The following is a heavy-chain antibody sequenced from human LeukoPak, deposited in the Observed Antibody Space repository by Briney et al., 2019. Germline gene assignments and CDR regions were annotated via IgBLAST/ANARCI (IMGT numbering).Heavy chain of an antibody. CDR2: INPNSGGT. J-gene: IGHJ4*02. V-gene: IGHV1-2*06. Sequence: ASVKVSCKASGYTFTGYYMHWVRQAPGQGPEWMGRINPNSGGTNSAQKFQGRVTMTRDTSISTAYMELSRLTSDDTAVYYCARIGGAHNFDYWGQGTLVTVSS. CDR3: ARIGGAHNFDY. CDR1: GYTFTGYY. D-gene: IGHD3-16*01.